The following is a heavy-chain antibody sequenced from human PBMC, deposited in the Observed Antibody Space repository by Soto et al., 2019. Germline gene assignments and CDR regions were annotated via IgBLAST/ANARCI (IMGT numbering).Heavy chain of an antibody. Sequence: PGGSLRLSCAASGFTFSSYAMSWVRQAPGKGLEWVSAISGSGGSTYYADSVKGRFTISRDNSKNTLYLQMNSLRAEDTAVYYCAKGRRNDFWSGYSPYSGMDVWGQGTTVTVSS. D-gene: IGHD3-3*01. CDR3: AKGRRNDFWSGYSPYSGMDV. CDR2: ISGSGGST. V-gene: IGHV3-23*01. J-gene: IGHJ6*02. CDR1: GFTFSSYA.